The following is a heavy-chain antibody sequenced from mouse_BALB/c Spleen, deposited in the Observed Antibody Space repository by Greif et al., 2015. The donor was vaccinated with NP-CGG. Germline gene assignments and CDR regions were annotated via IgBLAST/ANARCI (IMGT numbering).Heavy chain of an antibody. CDR3: ARGYGNYYYAMDY. CDR1: GFNTKDTY. CDR2: IDPANGNT. V-gene: IGHV14-3*02. D-gene: IGHD2-10*02. Sequence: EVQLQQSGAELVRPGASVKLSCTASGFNTKDTYMHWVKQRPEQGLEWIGRIDPANGNTKYDPKFQGKATITADTSSNTAYLQLSSLTSEYTAVYYCARGYGNYYYAMDYCCQGTSVTVSS. J-gene: IGHJ4*01.